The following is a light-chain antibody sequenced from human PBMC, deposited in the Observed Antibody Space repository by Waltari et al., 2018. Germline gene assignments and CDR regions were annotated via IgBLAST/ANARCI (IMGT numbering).Light chain of an antibody. J-gene: IGKJ1*01. Sequence: EIVLTQSPVTLSLSPGERATLSCRASQSVADYSVWYQQRAGQAPRLLIYDASNRAAGIPDRFSGSGSGTDFTLTISSLEPEDFAVYYCQQRSKWPGTFGQGTKIEIK. CDR2: DAS. V-gene: IGKV3-11*01. CDR3: QQRSKWPGT. CDR1: QSVADY.